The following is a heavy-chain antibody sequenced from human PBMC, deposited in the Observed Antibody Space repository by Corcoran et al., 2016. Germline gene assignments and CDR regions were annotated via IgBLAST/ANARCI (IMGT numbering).Heavy chain of an antibody. CDR3: TTVRSDIVVVPAAVYYYYGMDV. Sequence: EVQLVESGGGLVKPGGSLRLSCAASGFTFSNAWMSWVRQAPGKGLEWVGRIKSKTDGGTTDYAAPVKGRFTISRDDSKNTLYLQMNSLKTVDTAVYYCTTVRSDIVVVPAAVYYYYGMDVWGQGTTVTVSS. V-gene: IGHV3-15*01. J-gene: IGHJ6*02. CDR1: GFTFSNAW. D-gene: IGHD2-2*01. CDR2: IKSKTDGGTT.